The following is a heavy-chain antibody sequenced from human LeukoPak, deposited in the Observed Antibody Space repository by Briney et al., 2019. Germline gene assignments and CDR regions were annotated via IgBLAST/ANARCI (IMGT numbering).Heavy chain of an antibody. J-gene: IGHJ6*02. D-gene: IGHD2-2*01. V-gene: IGHV4-31*11. CDR1: GGSISSGGYY. CDR2: IYYSGST. CDR3: ARAKCSSTSCYGPYYYYGMDV. Sequence: SQTLSLTCAVSGGSISSGGYYWSWIRQHPGKGLEWIGYIYYSGSTYCNPSLKSRVTISVDTSKNQFSLKLSSVTAADTAVYYCARAKCSSTSCYGPYYYYGMDVWGQGTTVTVSS.